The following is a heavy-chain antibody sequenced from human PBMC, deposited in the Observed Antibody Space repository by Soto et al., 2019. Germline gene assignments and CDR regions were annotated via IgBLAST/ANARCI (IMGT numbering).Heavy chain of an antibody. CDR2: FVPAKAYT. D-gene: IGHD2-21*02. CDR3: ATGDQLSAEVTGISFSF. Sequence: GASDPVSYKVSGYTLNELSLQWVRQAPGKGLEWLAGFVPAKAYTHYAQNFQGRLTVTEDLSTAAAYIKLSSLRYEDTAIYYCATGDQLSAEVTGISFSFWGQGTLVTVSS. J-gene: IGHJ4*02. V-gene: IGHV1-24*01. CDR1: GYTLNELS.